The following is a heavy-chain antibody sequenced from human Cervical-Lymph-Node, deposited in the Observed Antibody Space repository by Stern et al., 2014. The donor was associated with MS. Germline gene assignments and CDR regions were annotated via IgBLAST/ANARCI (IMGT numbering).Heavy chain of an antibody. CDR2: IYPGDSDP. CDR1: GYSFTHFW. D-gene: IGHD6-19*01. CDR3: AIMRGDSGLHY. Sequence: EVQLVESGAEVKKPGESLSISCKGSGYSFTHFWVGWVRQMPGKGLEWMGIIYPGDSDPRYSPSFQGQVTISADSSINTAYMQWSSLKDSDTAIYYCAIMRGDSGLHYWGQGTLVTVSS. V-gene: IGHV5-51*03. J-gene: IGHJ4*02.